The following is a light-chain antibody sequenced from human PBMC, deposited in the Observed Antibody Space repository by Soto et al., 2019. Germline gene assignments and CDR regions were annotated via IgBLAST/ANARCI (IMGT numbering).Light chain of an antibody. CDR2: EVT. Sequence: QSALTQPASVSGSPGQSITISCSGTSNDVGSFNLVSWYQQHPGKVPKLMIYEVTKRPSGVSNRFSGSKSGNTASMTISGLQAEDEADYYCCSYARSSTVVFGGGTKVTVL. CDR3: CSYARSSTVV. CDR1: SNDVGSFNL. V-gene: IGLV2-23*02. J-gene: IGLJ2*01.